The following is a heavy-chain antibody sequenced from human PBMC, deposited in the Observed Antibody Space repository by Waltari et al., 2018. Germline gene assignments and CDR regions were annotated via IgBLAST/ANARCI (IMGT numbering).Heavy chain of an antibody. CDR2: IVVSEGT. V-gene: IGHV3-23*01. CDR3: ATPFYNWDDPLHS. J-gene: IGHJ4*02. D-gene: IGHD1-20*01. Sequence: EVQLLESGGDLVQPGGSLRLSCAASGITFTNYAINWVRLAPGTGLGWVSAIVVSEGTYSADSVKGRFTISRDTSKNTVYLQMNGLRAEDTAVYYCATPFYNWDDPLHSWGQGTLVTVSS. CDR1: GITFTNYA.